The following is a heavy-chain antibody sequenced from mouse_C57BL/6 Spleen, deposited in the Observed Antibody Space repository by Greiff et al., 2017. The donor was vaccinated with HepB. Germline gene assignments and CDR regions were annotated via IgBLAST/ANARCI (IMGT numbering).Heavy chain of an antibody. CDR1: GYTFTSYG. J-gene: IGHJ3*01. Sequence: QVQLKESGAELARPGASVKLSCKASGYTFTSYGISWVKQRTGQGLEWIGEIYPRSGNTYYNEKFKGKATLTADKSSSTAYMELRSLTSEDSAVYFCARGSNWGFAYWGQGTLVTVSA. D-gene: IGHD4-1*01. CDR2: IYPRSGNT. CDR3: ARGSNWGFAY. V-gene: IGHV1-81*01.